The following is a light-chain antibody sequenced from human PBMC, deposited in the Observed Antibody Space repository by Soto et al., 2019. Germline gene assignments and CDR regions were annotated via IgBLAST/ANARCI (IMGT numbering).Light chain of an antibody. V-gene: IGLV2-14*03. CDR1: SSDIGAYNF. CDR2: DVN. CDR3: TSWTTSTTMI. Sequence: QSALTQPASVSGSPRQSITISCTGTSSDIGAYNFVSWYQQHPGKAPKLMLYDVNIRPSGVSNRSSGSKSGNTASLTISGLQAEDEADYYCTSWTTSTTMIFGGGTKVTVL. J-gene: IGLJ2*01.